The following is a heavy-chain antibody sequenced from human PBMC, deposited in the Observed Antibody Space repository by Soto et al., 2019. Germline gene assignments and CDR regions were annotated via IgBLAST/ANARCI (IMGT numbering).Heavy chain of an antibody. J-gene: IGHJ6*02. CDR1: GGSISSGDYY. CDR2: IYYSGST. CDR3: ARDRGDTARERDFYYYGMDV. V-gene: IGHV4-30-4*01. D-gene: IGHD5-18*01. Sequence: ASETLSLTCTVSGGSISSGDYYWGWIRQPPGKGLEWIGYIYYSGSTYYNPSLKSRVTISVDTSKNQFSLKLSSVTAADTAVYYCARDRGDTARERDFYYYGMDVWGQGTTVTVSS.